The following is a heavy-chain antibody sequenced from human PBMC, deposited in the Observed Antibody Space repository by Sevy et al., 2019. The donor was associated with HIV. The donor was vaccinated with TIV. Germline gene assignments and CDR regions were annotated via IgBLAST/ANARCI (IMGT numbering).Heavy chain of an antibody. Sequence: SETLSLTCSVSGDSINNYYWSWIRQPPGKGLEWIGYTSYSGTTNYSPSLKSRVTISVDTSKNQFSLKLSSVTAADTAVYYCARENSSGWLPNYFDYWGQGTLVTVSS. CDR2: TSYSGTT. CDR1: GDSINNYY. CDR3: ARENSSGWLPNYFDY. J-gene: IGHJ4*02. D-gene: IGHD6-19*01. V-gene: IGHV4-59*01.